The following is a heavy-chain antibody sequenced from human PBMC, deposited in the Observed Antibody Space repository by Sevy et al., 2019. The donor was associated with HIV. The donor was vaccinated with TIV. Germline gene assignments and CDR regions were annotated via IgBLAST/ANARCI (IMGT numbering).Heavy chain of an antibody. CDR3: ARNLKNDY. CDR1: GFTFSTYN. J-gene: IGHJ4*02. V-gene: IGHV3-48*02. Sequence: GGSLRLSCAASGFTFSTYNMNWVRQAPGKGLEWVSYISPTSNTIYYADSVKGRFTISRDNAKNSLFLQMNSLRDEDTAVYYCARNLKNDYWGQGTLVTVSS. CDR2: ISPTSNTI.